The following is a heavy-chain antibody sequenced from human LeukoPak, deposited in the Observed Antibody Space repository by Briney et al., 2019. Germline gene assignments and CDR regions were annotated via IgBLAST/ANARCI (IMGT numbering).Heavy chain of an antibody. Sequence: GGTLRLSCGAAGFDFSYYGMTWVRQAPGKGLEWVSVISGSGGGTYYADSVKGRFTISRDNSKNTLYLQLNSLRAEDTAVYYCANGGYGREPFDVWGQGTTVIVSS. D-gene: IGHD5-18*01. V-gene: IGHV3-23*01. CDR3: ANGGYGREPFDV. J-gene: IGHJ3*01. CDR1: GFDFSYYG. CDR2: ISGSGGGT.